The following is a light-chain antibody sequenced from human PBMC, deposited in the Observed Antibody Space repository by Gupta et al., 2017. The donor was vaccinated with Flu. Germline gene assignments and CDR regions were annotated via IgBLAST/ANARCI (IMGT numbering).Light chain of an antibody. J-gene: IGLJ1*01. Sequence: QSALTQPAPVSGSPGQSLTISCTGTSSDVGGYNYVSWYQQHPGKAPKLMIYEVSNRPSGVSKRFSGSKSGNTAALTISGLQAEDEADYYCSSYTSSSTLGVFGTGTKVTVL. CDR2: EVS. CDR1: SSDVGGYNY. CDR3: SSYTSSSTLGV. V-gene: IGLV2-14*01.